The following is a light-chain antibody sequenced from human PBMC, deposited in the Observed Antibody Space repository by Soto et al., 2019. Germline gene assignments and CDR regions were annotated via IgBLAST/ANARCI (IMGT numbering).Light chain of an antibody. CDR3: QQRSNWPRT. CDR1: QSVSSY. Sequence: EIVLTQSPATLSLSPGERATLSCRASQSVSSYIVWYQQKPGQAPRLLIYDASNRATGIPARFSGSGSGTDFTLTISSLEPEDFAVYYCQQRSNWPRTFGQGTKVEIK. CDR2: DAS. V-gene: IGKV3-11*01. J-gene: IGKJ1*01.